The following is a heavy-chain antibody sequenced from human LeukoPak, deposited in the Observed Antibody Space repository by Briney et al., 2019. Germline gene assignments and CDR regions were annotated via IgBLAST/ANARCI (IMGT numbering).Heavy chain of an antibody. CDR1: GFTFSSYG. Sequence: GGSLRLSCAASGFTFSSYGMHWVRQAPGKGLEWVAVKWYDGSNKYYADSVKGRFTISRDNSKNTLYLQMNSLRAEDTAVYYCARDLSPGFLDYWGQGTLVTVSS. J-gene: IGHJ4*02. CDR2: KWYDGSNK. V-gene: IGHV3-33*01. CDR3: ARDLSPGFLDY. D-gene: IGHD2-2*01.